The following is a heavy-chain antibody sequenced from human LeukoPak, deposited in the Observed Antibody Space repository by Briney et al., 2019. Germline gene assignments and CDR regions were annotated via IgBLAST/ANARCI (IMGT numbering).Heavy chain of an antibody. CDR3: ARDGPYCTNGVCYYYFDY. Sequence: SVKVSCKASGGTFSSYAISWVRQAPGQGLEWMGGIIPIFGTANYAQKFQGRVTITADESTSTAYMELSSLRSEDTAVYYCARDGPYCTNGVCYYYFDYWGQGTLVTVSS. D-gene: IGHD2-8*01. V-gene: IGHV1-69*13. CDR2: IIPIFGTA. CDR1: GGTFSSYA. J-gene: IGHJ4*02.